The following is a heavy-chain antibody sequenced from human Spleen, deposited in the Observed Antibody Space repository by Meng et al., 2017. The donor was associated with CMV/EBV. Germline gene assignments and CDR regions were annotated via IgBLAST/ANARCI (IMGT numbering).Heavy chain of an antibody. CDR1: GFTFSSYW. V-gene: IGHV3-7*01. D-gene: IGHD1-26*01. CDR2: IKEDGSEK. CDR3: ARAYRAIDY. Sequence: GGSLRLSCAASGFTFSSYWMSWVRQAPGKGLEWVANIKEDGSEKYYVDSVKGRFTISRDNAKNSLYVQMNSLRGEDTAVYYCARAYRAIDYWGQGTLVTVSS. J-gene: IGHJ4*02.